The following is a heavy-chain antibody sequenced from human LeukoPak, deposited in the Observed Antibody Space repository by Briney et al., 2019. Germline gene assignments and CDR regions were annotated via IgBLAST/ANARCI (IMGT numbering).Heavy chain of an antibody. Sequence: PSETLSLTCTVSGYSISSGYYWGWIRQPPGKGLEWIGSIYHSGSTYYNPSLKSRVTISVDTSKNQFSLKLSSVTAADTAVYYCASGEVGLFDYWGQGTLVTVSS. V-gene: IGHV4-38-2*02. D-gene: IGHD3-16*01. CDR2: IYHSGST. J-gene: IGHJ4*02. CDR1: GYSISSGYY. CDR3: ASGEVGLFDY.